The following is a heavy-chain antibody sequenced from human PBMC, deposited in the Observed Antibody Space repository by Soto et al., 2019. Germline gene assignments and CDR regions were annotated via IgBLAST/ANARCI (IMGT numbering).Heavy chain of an antibody. CDR2: INHSGST. Sequence: SETLSLTCTVSGGSIINYYWSWIRQPPGKGLEWIGEINHSGSTAYNPSLKSRVAISVDTSKNQFSLKLSSVTAADTDVYYCARVLRGANDNWGQGTLVTVSS. CDR3: ARVLRGANDN. D-gene: IGHD3-10*01. CDR1: GGSIINYY. V-gene: IGHV4-34*01. J-gene: IGHJ4*02.